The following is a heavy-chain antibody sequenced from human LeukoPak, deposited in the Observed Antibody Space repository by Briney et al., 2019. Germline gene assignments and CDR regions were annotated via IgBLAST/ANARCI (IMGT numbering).Heavy chain of an antibody. Sequence: PSETLSLTCTVSGGSISSSSYYWGWIRQPPGKGLEWIGSIYYSGSTYYNPSLKSRVTISVDTSKTQFSLKLSSVTAADTAVYYCARDAIYDSSGYYYVAAFDIWGQGTMVTVSS. V-gene: IGHV4-39*07. CDR3: ARDAIYDSSGYYYVAAFDI. J-gene: IGHJ3*02. CDR2: IYYSGST. D-gene: IGHD3-22*01. CDR1: GGSISSSSYY.